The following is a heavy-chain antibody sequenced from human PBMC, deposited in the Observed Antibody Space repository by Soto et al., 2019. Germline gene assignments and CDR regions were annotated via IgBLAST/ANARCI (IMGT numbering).Heavy chain of an antibody. D-gene: IGHD2-2*01. Sequence: SETLSLTCAVYGGSFSGYYWSWIRQPPGKGLEWIGEINHSGSTNYNPSLKSRGTISVDTSKNKFSLKLSSVTAADTAVYYCARGTGGYCSSTSGYARWFDPWGQGTLVTVSS. V-gene: IGHV4-34*01. CDR1: GGSFSGYY. CDR3: ARGTGGYCSSTSGYARWFDP. CDR2: INHSGST. J-gene: IGHJ5*02.